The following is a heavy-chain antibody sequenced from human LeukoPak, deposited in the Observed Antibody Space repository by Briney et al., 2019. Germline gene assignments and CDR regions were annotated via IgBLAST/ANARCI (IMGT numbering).Heavy chain of an antibody. V-gene: IGHV3-23*01. Sequence: GGSLRLSCAASGFTFSNAWMSWVRQAPGKGLEWVSAISGSGGSTYYADSVKGRFTISRDNSKNTLYLQMNSLRAEDTAVYYCAKDHTYYYDSSGGYWGQGTLVTVSS. CDR2: ISGSGGST. D-gene: IGHD3-22*01. J-gene: IGHJ4*02. CDR3: AKDHTYYYDSSGGY. CDR1: GFTFSNAW.